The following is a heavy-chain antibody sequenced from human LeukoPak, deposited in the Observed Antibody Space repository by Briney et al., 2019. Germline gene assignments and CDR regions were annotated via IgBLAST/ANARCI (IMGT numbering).Heavy chain of an antibody. CDR1: GGSISSGDYY. Sequence: SETLSLTCTVSGGSISSGDYYWSWIRQPPGKGLEWIGYIYYSGSTYYNPSLKSRVTISVDTSKNQFSQKLSSVTAADTAVYYCARVTRGVVVTAIKSGYYYGLDVWGQGTTVTVSS. D-gene: IGHD2-21*02. CDR2: IYYSGST. V-gene: IGHV4-30-4*01. CDR3: ARVTRGVVVTAIKSGYYYGLDV. J-gene: IGHJ6*02.